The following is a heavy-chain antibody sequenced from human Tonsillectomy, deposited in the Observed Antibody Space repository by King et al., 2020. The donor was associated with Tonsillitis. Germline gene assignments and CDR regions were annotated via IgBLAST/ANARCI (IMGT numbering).Heavy chain of an antibody. J-gene: IGHJ6*02. CDR3: AREVDYYDSCGYKYGMDV. D-gene: IGHD3-22*01. V-gene: IGHV6-1*01. CDR1: GDSVSSNSAA. CDR2: TYYRSKWYN. Sequence: VQLQQSGSGLVKPSQTLSLTCAISGDSVSSNSAAWTWIRQSPSRGLEWLGRTYYRSKWYNDYAVSVKSRITINPDTSKNQFSLQLNSVTPEDTAVYYCAREVDYYDSCGYKYGMDVWGQGTTVTVSS.